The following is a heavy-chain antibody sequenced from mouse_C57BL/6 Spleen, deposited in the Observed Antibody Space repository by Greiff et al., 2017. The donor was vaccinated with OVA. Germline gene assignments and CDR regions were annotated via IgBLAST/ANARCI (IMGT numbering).Heavy chain of an antibody. CDR1: GYAFSSSW. J-gene: IGHJ4*01. CDR2: IYPGDGDT. CDR3: AINSNYDAMDY. V-gene: IGHV1-82*01. D-gene: IGHD2-5*01. Sequence: VKLMESGPELVKPGASVKISCKASGYAFSSSWMNWVKQRPGKGLEWIGRIYPGDGDTNYNGKFKGKATLTADKSSSTAYMQLSSLTSEDSAVYFCAINSNYDAMDYWGQGTSVTVSS.